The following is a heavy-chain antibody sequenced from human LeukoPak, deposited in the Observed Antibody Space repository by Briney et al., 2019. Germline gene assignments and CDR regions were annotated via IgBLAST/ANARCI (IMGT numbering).Heavy chain of an antibody. V-gene: IGHV3-30*03. CDR3: SSRPYFYYGMDV. CDR1: GFTFSSYG. Sequence: GGSLRLSCAASGFTFSSYGMHWVRQAPGKGLEWVAVISYDGSNKYYADFVKGRFTISRDNSKNTLYLQMNSLRAEDTAVYYCSSRPYFYYGMDVWGQGTTVTVSS. J-gene: IGHJ6*02. D-gene: IGHD6-6*01. CDR2: ISYDGSNK.